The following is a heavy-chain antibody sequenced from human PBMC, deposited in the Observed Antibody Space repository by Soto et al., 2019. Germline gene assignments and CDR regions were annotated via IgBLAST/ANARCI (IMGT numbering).Heavy chain of an antibody. CDR1: GGSISSYY. J-gene: IGHJ6*02. CDR2: VHHSWGS. Sequence: QVQLQESGPGLVKPSETLSLSCTVSGGSISSYYWSWFRQSPGKRMEWIGYVHHSWGSSYNPSLQSRVAICLDTSKSQFSLTVTSVTATATAVYYCARQGFGPLHGLVDVWGQGTTVTVSS. CDR3: ARQGFGPLHGLVDV. V-gene: IGHV4-59*08. D-gene: IGHD3-10*01.